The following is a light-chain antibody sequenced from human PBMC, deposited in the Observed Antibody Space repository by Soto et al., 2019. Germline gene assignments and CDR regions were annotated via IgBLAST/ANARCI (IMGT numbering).Light chain of an antibody. Sequence: QSVLTQPPSASGTPGQRVTISCSGSSSNIGSNPVNWYQQHPGTAPKPLIYSNNQRPSWVPDRFSGSKSGTSASLAISGLQSEDEADYYCAAWDDSLNGWVFGGGTKLTVL. J-gene: IGLJ3*02. CDR2: SNN. CDR3: AAWDDSLNGWV. CDR1: SSNIGSNP. V-gene: IGLV1-44*01.